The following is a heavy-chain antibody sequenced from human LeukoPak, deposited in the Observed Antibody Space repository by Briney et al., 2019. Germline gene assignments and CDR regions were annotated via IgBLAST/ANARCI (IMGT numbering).Heavy chain of an antibody. V-gene: IGHV3-15*01. Sequence: GGSLRLSCVGTGFTFSDAWMNWVRQSPGKGLEWVGRIKSKTEGGTTDYAAPVKGRFTISRDDSKSTLYLQMNSRKTEDTAVYYCTTAYYYGNSGYYHWGQGTLVTVSS. CDR1: GFTFSDAW. CDR2: IKSKTEGGTT. CDR3: TTAYYYGNSGYYH. D-gene: IGHD3-22*01. J-gene: IGHJ4*02.